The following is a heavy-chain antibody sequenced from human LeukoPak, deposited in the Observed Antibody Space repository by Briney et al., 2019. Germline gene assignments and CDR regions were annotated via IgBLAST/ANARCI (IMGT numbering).Heavy chain of an antibody. CDR3: AREIYYYDSSGYYPAYVYY. CDR1: GFTVSSNY. V-gene: IGHV3-53*01. CDR2: IYSGGST. D-gene: IGHD3-22*01. Sequence: PGGSLRLSCAASGFTVSSNYMSWVRQAPGKGLEWVSVIYSGGSTYYADSVKGRFTISRDNSKNTLYLQMNSLRAEDTAVYYCAREIYYYDSSGYYPAYVYYWGQGTLVTVSS. J-gene: IGHJ4*02.